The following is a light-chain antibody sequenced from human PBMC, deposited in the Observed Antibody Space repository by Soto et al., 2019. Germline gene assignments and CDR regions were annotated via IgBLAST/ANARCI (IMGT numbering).Light chain of an antibody. J-gene: IGKJ4*01. V-gene: IGKV3-15*01. CDR3: QQYNNWPPLT. CDR2: GAS. Sequence: EIVMTQSPATLSVSPGERAILSCRASKSVSSNLAWYQQKPGQAPRLLIYGASTRATGIPARFSGSGSGTAFTLSISSLQSEDFAIYYCQQYNNWPPLTSGGGTKVEIK. CDR1: KSVSSN.